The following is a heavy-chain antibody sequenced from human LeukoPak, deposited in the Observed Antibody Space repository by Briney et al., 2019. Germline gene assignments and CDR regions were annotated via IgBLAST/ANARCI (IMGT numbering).Heavy chain of an antibody. D-gene: IGHD3-3*01. CDR1: GYTFTSYD. CDR2: MNPNSGNT. J-gene: IGHJ6*03. CDR3: ARDYYDFWSGYYYYYYYYMDV. V-gene: IGHV1-8*01. Sequence: ASVKVSCKASGYTFTSYDINWVRQASGQGLEWMGRMNPNSGNTGYAQKFQGRVTMTRNTSISTAYMELSSLRSEDTAVYYCARDYYDFWSGYYYYYYYYMDVWGKGTTVTVSS.